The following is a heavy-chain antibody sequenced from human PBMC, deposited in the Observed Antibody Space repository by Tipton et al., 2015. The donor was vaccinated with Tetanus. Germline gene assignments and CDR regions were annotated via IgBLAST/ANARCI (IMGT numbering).Heavy chain of an antibody. Sequence: TLSLTCTVSGDSISRGGYFWDWVRPRPGEGPGGVGYIYYRGDTYYKPSLKSRVFLSVDTSKNQFSLNLTSVTAADTAVYYCARDQGGGRVVRLNWLDPWGQGTLVTVSS. D-gene: IGHD6-6*01. CDR2: IYYRGDT. CDR3: ARDQGGGRVVRLNWLDP. CDR1: GDSISRGGYF. J-gene: IGHJ5*02. V-gene: IGHV4-31*03.